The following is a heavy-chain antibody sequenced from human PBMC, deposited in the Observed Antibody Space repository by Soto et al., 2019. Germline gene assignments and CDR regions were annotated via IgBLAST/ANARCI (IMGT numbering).Heavy chain of an antibody. D-gene: IGHD1-1*01. CDR2: ISAYNGNT. Sequence: GASVKVSCKDSGYTFTSYGISWVRQAPGQGLEWMGWISAYNGNTNYAQKLQGRVTMTTDTSTSTAYMELRSLRSDDTAVYYCARPRMEEDDKDAFDIWGQGTMVTVSS. CDR1: GYTFTSYG. J-gene: IGHJ3*02. V-gene: IGHV1-18*01. CDR3: ARPRMEEDDKDAFDI.